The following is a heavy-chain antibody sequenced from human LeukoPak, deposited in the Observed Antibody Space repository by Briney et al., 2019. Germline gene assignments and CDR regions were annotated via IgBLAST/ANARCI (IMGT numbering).Heavy chain of an antibody. Sequence: GGSLRLSCAVSGFTFSEHWMHWVRQAPGKGLEWVSRIRSDGSAPRYADSVEGRFTISRDNAKNTLFLQMDNLRADDTAVYYCVRDTSVPRMDVWGQGTTVTGSS. CDR3: VRDTSVPRMDV. D-gene: IGHD4-11*01. CDR2: IRSDGSAP. CDR1: GFTFSEHW. J-gene: IGHJ6*02. V-gene: IGHV3-74*01.